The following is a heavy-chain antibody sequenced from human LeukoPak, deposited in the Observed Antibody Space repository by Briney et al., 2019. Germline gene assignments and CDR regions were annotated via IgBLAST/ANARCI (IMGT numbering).Heavy chain of an antibody. CDR1: GSTFTSYY. V-gene: IGHV1-46*01. CDR2: INPSGGYT. J-gene: IGHJ4*02. Sequence: ASVKVSCKASGSTFTSYYVHWARQAPGQGLEWMGIINPSGGYTGYAQKFQGRVTMTRDTSTSTVYMELSSLRSEDTAVYYCARDLGSDILTGYKKYYFDYWGQGTLVTVSS. CDR3: ARDLGSDILTGYKKYYFDY. D-gene: IGHD3-9*01.